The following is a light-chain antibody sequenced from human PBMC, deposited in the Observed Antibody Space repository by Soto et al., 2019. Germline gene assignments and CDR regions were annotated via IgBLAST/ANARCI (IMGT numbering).Light chain of an antibody. CDR3: XXXXXXXXX. V-gene: IGKV1-5*03. CDR1: QSVSSW. J-gene: IGKJ1*01. CDR2: KAS. Sequence: DIQMTQSPSTLPASIGDRLTITCRASQSVSSWLAWYQQKPGKAPKLLIFKASSLHSGVPSRFSGSGSGTEFTLTISSLLXXXXXXXXXXXXXXXXXXXGXGTKVEIK.